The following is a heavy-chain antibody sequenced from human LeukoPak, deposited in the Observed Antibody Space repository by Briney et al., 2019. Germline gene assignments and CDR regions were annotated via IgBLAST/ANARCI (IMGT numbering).Heavy chain of an antibody. J-gene: IGHJ4*02. CDR1: GGSFSGYY. Sequence: SETLSLTCAVYGGSFSGYYWSWIRQPPGKGLEWIGEINHSGSTNYNPSLKSRVTISVDTSKNQFSMKLSSVTAADTAVYYCARGRGPVFDYWGQGTLVTVSS. CDR3: ARGRGPVFDY. V-gene: IGHV4-34*01. CDR2: INHSGST.